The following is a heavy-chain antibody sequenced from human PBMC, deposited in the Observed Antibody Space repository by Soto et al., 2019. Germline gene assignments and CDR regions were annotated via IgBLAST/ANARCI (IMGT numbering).Heavy chain of an antibody. CDR3: TAGLIGTYYSPYDY. CDR2: IKQDGSEK. CDR1: GYTFTSYW. J-gene: IGHJ4*02. Sequence: SCKASGYTFTSYWMSWVRQAPGKGLEWVANIKQDGSEKYYVDSVKGRFTISRDNAKNSLYLQMNSLRAEDTAVYFCTAGLIGTYYSPYDYWGQGILVTVSS. D-gene: IGHD3-10*01. V-gene: IGHV3-7*01.